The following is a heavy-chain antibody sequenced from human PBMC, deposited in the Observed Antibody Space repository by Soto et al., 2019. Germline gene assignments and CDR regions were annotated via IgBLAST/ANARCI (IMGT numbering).Heavy chain of an antibody. CDR1: GCTFSNYG. J-gene: IGHJ4*02. V-gene: IGHV3-33*01. D-gene: IGHD3-16*01. CDR3: ATGIDYTFDY. Sequence: GGSLRLSCAASGCTFSNYGMHWVRQAPGKGLEWVAVVWYDGNNKYYADSVKGRFTISRDNSNKTWYMQMTSTPAEETAVYDRATGIDYTFDYWGQGTLVTVSS. CDR2: VWYDGNNK.